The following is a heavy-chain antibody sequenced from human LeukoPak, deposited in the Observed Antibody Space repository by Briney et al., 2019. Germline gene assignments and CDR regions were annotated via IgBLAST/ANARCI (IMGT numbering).Heavy chain of an antibody. Sequence: ASVKVSCKASGGTFSSYAISWVRQAPGQGLEWMGGIIPIFGTANYAQKFQGRVTITANKSTSTAYMELSSLRSEDTAVYYCARGYSGYDFYYMDVWGKGTTVTVSS. CDR2: IIPIFGTA. J-gene: IGHJ6*03. CDR3: ARGYSGYDFYYMDV. D-gene: IGHD5-12*01. V-gene: IGHV1-69*06. CDR1: GGTFSSYA.